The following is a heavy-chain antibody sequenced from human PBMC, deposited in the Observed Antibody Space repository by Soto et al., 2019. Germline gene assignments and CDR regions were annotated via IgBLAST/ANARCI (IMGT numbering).Heavy chain of an antibody. CDR2: ISYDGSNK. D-gene: IGHD3-3*01. CDR1: GFTFSSYG. V-gene: IGHV3-30*18. Sequence: QVQLVESGGGVVQPGRSLRLSCAASGFTFSSYGMHWVRQAPGKGLEWGAVISYDGSNKYYADSVKGRFTISRDNSKNTLYLQMNSLRAEDTAVYYCAKDRPSGYDFWSGYSALDYWGQGTLVTVSS. CDR3: AKDRPSGYDFWSGYSALDY. J-gene: IGHJ4*02.